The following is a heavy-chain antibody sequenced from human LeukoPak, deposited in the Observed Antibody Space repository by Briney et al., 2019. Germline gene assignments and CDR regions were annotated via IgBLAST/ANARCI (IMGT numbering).Heavy chain of an antibody. Sequence: SETLSLTCTVYGGSFSGYYWSWIRQPPGKGLEWIGEINHSGSTNYNPSLKSRVTISVDTSKNQFSLELSSVTAADTAVYYCARGLPDYDFWSGYRRVSYYFDYWGQGTLVTVSS. CDR1: GGSFSGYY. CDR2: INHSGST. CDR3: ARGLPDYDFWSGYRRVSYYFDY. J-gene: IGHJ4*02. D-gene: IGHD3-3*01. V-gene: IGHV4-34*01.